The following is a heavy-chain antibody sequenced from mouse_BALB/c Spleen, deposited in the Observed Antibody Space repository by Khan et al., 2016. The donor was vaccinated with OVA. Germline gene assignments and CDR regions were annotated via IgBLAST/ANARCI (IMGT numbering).Heavy chain of an antibody. J-gene: IGHJ1*01. CDR1: GFTFTNYY. Sequence: VQLQESGAELVKPGASVKLSCTASGFTFTNYYIHWLKLWPGQGLEWIGYINPPNGNTKYNPKFQGKATLTADTSSTTAYLQLSSLTSDDTAVFYSDRRARKWGQGTTVTVSS. D-gene: IGHD3-3*01. CDR2: INPPNGNT. V-gene: IGHV14-3*02. CDR3: DRRARK.